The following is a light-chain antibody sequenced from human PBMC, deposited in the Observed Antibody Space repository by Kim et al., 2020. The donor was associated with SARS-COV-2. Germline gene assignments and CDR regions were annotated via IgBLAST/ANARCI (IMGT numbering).Light chain of an antibody. J-gene: IGKJ1*01. CDR2: KAS. CDR3: QQYNTYSRA. Sequence: DIQMTQSPSTLSASVGDTVTITCRASQNINDCLAWYQQKPGKAPNLLVYKASTLQSGVTSRFSGSGSGTDFTLTISSLQPDDFATYYCQQYNTYSRAFGQGTKVDIK. CDR1: QNINDC. V-gene: IGKV1-5*03.